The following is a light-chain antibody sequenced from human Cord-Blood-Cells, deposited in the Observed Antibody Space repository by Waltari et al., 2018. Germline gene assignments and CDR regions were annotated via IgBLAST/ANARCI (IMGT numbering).Light chain of an antibody. CDR3: CSYAGSSTFV. J-gene: IGLJ1*01. Sequence: QSALTQPASVSGSPGQSITISCAGTSSDIGMYNLVSWYQQHQGKAPELMIYEGSKRPSGVSNRFSGSKSGNTASLTISGLQAEDEADYYCCSYAGSSTFVFGTGTKVTVL. CDR1: SSDIGMYNL. CDR2: EGS. V-gene: IGLV2-23*03.